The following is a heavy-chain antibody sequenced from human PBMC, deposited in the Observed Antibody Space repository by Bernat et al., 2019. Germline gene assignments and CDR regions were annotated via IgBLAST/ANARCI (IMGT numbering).Heavy chain of an antibody. Sequence: VQLVESGGGVVQPGRSLRLSCAASGFTFSSYWMSWVRQAPGKGLEWVANIKQDGSEKYYVDSVKGRFTISRDNAKNSLYLQMNSLRAEDTAVYYCARTYYDFWSQTLFDYWGQGTLVTVSS. D-gene: IGHD3-3*01. V-gene: IGHV3-7*03. CDR3: ARTYYDFWSQTLFDY. CDR1: GFTFSSYW. J-gene: IGHJ4*02. CDR2: IKQDGSEK.